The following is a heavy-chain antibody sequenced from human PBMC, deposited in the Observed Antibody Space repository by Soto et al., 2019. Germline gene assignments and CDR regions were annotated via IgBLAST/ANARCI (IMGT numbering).Heavy chain of an antibody. V-gene: IGHV3-23*01. Sequence: GGPLRLSCTASGFTFSSYAMSWVRQAPGKGLEWVSSINGGGGTTNYADSVKGRFTISRDNSKNTMYLQMNSLRAEDTALYFCAKIICTTNCYDYWGQGTLVTVSS. CDR1: GFTFSSYA. CDR3: AKIICTTNCYDY. J-gene: IGHJ4*02. D-gene: IGHD2-2*01. CDR2: INGGGGTT.